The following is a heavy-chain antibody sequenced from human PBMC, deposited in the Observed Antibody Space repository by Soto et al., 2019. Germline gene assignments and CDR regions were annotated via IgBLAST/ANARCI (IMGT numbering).Heavy chain of an antibody. Sequence: SSETLSLTCAVYGGSFSGYFWNWIRQSPGRGLEWIGEINHGGTTNYNPSLKSRVTISLDTSKNQFSLRLTSVTAADTAVYYCARQGWDSSYYGDDFWGQGTLVTVSS. V-gene: IGHV4-34*01. D-gene: IGHD3-22*01. CDR1: GGSFSGYF. J-gene: IGHJ4*02. CDR3: ARQGWDSSYYGDDF. CDR2: INHGGTT.